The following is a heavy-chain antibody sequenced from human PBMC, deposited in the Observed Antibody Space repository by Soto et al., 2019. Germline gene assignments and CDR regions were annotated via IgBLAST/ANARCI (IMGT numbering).Heavy chain of an antibody. V-gene: IGHV3-23*01. CDR2: ISGSGGST. CDR3: AQGIEGIRDVRSVLEFLRKRTTDL. D-gene: IGHD3-3*01. J-gene: IGHJ2*01. Sequence: KGLEWVSAISGSGGSTYYADSVKGRFTISRDNSKNTLYLQMNSLRAEDTAVYFCAQGIEGIRDVRSVLEFLRKRTTDL.